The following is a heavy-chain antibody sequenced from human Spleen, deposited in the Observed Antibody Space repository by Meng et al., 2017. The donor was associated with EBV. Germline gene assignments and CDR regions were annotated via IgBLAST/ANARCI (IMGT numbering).Heavy chain of an antibody. D-gene: IGHD3-10*01. CDR3: AREGMGVFDY. Sequence: QVRLVQAGAEVKKPGASVKVSCKASGYMFSGFYIHWVRQAPGQGLEWMGRINPNSGVTNYAQKFQDRVTMTRDTSISTAYMELSRLSFDDTAMYYCAREGMGVFDYWGQGTLVTVSS. CDR2: INPNSGVT. V-gene: IGHV1-2*06. CDR1: GYMFSGFY. J-gene: IGHJ4*02.